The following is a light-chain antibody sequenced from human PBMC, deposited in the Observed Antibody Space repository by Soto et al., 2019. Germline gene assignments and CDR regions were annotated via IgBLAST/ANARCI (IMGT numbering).Light chain of an antibody. CDR1: QTISVS. V-gene: IGKV1-5*01. CDR2: DAS. J-gene: IGKJ1*01. CDR3: QQYDKYST. Sequence: IHMTQSPSTLSASVGDTVTITCRASQTISVSLAWYQQKPGKAPNLLIYDASTLQEGVPSRFSGSGSGTEFTLTVTSLQPDDFTTYFCQQYDKYSTFSQGTKVDIK.